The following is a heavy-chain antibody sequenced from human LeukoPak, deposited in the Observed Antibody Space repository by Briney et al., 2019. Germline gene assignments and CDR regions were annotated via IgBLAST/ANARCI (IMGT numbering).Heavy chain of an antibody. J-gene: IGHJ4*02. CDR2: IWYDGSNQ. D-gene: IGHD3-22*01. V-gene: IGHV3-33*01. CDR1: GFTFSRFG. CDR3: ARDRRYDGSGYIAAFDY. Sequence: GGSLRLSCEASGFTFSRFGMHWVRQAPGKGLEWVAVIWYDGSNQDYADSVKGRSTISRDNSKNTLYLQVSSLRAEDTAVYYCARDRRYDGSGYIAAFDYWGQGTLVTVS.